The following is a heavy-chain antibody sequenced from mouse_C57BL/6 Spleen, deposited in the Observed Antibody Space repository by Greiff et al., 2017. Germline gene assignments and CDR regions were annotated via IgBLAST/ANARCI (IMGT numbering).Heavy chain of an antibody. Sequence: EVHLVESGEGLVKPGGSLKLSCAASGFTFSSYAMSWVRQTPEKRLEWVAYISSGGDYIYYADTVKGRFTISRDNARNTLYLQMSSLKSEDTAMYYCTREDDYVCFAMDYWGQGTSVTVSS. CDR1: GFTFSSYA. CDR2: ISSGGDYI. D-gene: IGHD2-4*01. J-gene: IGHJ4*01. CDR3: TREDDYVCFAMDY. V-gene: IGHV5-9-1*02.